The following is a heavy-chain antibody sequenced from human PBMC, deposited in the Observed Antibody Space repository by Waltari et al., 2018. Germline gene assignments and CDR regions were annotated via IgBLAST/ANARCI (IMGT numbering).Heavy chain of an antibody. CDR3: AHRVLWRFDS. CDR1: GFSLTTSGVA. Sequence: QLTLKESGPTLVKPTQTLTLTCAFSGFSLTTSGVACGWIRQPPGKALEWLALIYGNDDKRSSPSLKTRLTITRDTSKNQVVLTMTNMDPVDTATYYCAHRVLWRFDSWGQGTLVTVSS. D-gene: IGHD2-21*01. V-gene: IGHV2-5*01. J-gene: IGHJ5*01. CDR2: IYGNDDK.